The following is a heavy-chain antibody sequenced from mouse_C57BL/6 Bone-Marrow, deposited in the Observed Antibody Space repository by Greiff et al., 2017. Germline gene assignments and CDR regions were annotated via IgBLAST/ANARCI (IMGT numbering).Heavy chain of an antibody. Sequence: QVHVKQPGAELVMPGASVKLSCKASGYTFTSYWMHWVKQRPGQGLEWIGEIDPSDSYANYNQKLQGKSTLTVDKSSSTAYMQLSSLTSEDSAVYYCARDYYSNNYYAMDYWGQGTSVTVSS. CDR2: IDPSDSYA. J-gene: IGHJ4*01. D-gene: IGHD2-5*01. CDR1: GYTFTSYW. CDR3: ARDYYSNNYYAMDY. V-gene: IGHV1-69*01.